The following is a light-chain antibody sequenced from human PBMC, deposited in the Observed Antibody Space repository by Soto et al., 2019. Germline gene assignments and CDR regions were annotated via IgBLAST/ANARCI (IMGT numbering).Light chain of an antibody. J-gene: IGLJ1*01. CDR3: CSYADSRASPYV. Sequence: QSALTQPASVSGSPGQSITISCTGPSSDVGRYILVSWYQQHPGKAPKLIIYDGIKRPSGVSNRFSGSQSGNTASLTISGLQAEDEADYYCCSYADSRASPYVCGTGTKLTVL. CDR2: DGI. CDR1: SSDVGRYIL. V-gene: IGLV2-23*01.